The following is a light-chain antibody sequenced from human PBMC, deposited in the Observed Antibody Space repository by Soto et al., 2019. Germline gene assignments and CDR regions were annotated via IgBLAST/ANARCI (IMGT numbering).Light chain of an antibody. CDR3: QSYDSSRVV. J-gene: IGLJ2*01. V-gene: IGLV1-40*01. Sequence: QSVLTQPHSVSGAPGQRVTISCTGTSSNIGAGYDVHWYQQFPGAAPKVLLHGNTNRPAGVPARFSGSKSGTSASLAITGLQAEDEADYYCQSYDSSRVVFGGGTKLTVL. CDR2: GNT. CDR1: SSNIGAGYD.